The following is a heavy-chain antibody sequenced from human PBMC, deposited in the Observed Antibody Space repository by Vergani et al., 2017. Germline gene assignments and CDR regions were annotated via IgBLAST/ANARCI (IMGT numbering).Heavy chain of an antibody. J-gene: IGHJ5*02. D-gene: IGHD3-10*01. CDR1: GFTFDDYA. CDR3: ARDYGSGPPQSRRLLYDIGWFDP. CDR2: INWHSDSI. Sequence: EVQLVESGGGLVQPGRSLRLSCAASGFTFDDYAMHWVRQAPGKGLEWVSGINWHSDSIAYADSVKGRFTISRDNANNLVYLQMSSVRADDTAVYYCARDYGSGPPQSRRLLYDIGWFDPWGQGTLVTVSS. V-gene: IGHV3-9*01.